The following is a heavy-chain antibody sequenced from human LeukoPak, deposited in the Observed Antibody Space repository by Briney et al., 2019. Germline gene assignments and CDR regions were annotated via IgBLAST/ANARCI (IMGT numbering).Heavy chain of an antibody. CDR2: IWYDGSNK. CDR3: ARHTYGYDAFDI. Sequence: GGSLRLSCAASGFTFSSYGMHWVRQAPGKGLEWVAVIWYDGSNKYYADSVKGRFTISRDNSKNTLYLQMNSLRAEDTAVYYCARHTYGYDAFDIWGQGTMVTVSS. CDR1: GFTFSSYG. J-gene: IGHJ3*02. D-gene: IGHD4-17*01. V-gene: IGHV3-33*01.